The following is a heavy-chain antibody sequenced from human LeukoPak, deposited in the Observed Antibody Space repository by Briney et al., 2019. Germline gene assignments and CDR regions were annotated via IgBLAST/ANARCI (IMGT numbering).Heavy chain of an antibody. J-gene: IGHJ5*02. V-gene: IGHV1-69*05. D-gene: IGHD4-17*01. Sequence: SVKVSCKASGGTFSSYAISWVRQAPGQGLEWMGGIIPIFGTANYAQKFQGRVTITRDTSASTAYMELSSLRSEDMAVYYCARGSDYGDPNWFDPWGQGTLVTVSS. CDR1: GGTFSSYA. CDR3: ARGSDYGDPNWFDP. CDR2: IIPIFGTA.